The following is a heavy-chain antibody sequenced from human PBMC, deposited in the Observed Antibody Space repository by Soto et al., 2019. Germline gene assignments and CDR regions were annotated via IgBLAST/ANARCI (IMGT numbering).Heavy chain of an antibody. CDR2: ISSSSGYI. D-gene: IGHD2-8*01. CDR1: GFTFSIYS. J-gene: IGHJ6*02. V-gene: IGHV3-21*01. Sequence: GGSLRLSCAASGFTFSIYSMNWFRQAPGKGLEWVSSISSSSGYIYYADSVKGRFTISRDNAKNSLYLQMNSLRAEDTAVYYCATESPVFDYYYGMDVWGQGTTVTVSS. CDR3: ATESPVFDYYYGMDV.